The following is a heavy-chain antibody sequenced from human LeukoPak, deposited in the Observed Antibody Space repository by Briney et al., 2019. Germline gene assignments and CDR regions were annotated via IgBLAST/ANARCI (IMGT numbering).Heavy chain of an antibody. CDR3: AREVAVASETYYYYGMDV. V-gene: IGHV1-69*04. J-gene: IGHJ6*02. CDR1: GGTFSSYA. CDR2: IIPILGIA. D-gene: IGHD6-19*01. Sequence: SVKVSCKASGGTFSSYAISWVRQAPGQGLEWMGRIIPILGIANYAQKFQGRVTITADKSTSTAYMELSSLRSEDTAVYYCAREVAVASETYYYYGMDVWGQGTTVTVSS.